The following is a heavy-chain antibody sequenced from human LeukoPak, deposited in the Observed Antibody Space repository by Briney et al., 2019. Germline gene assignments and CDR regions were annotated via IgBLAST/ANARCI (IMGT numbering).Heavy chain of an antibody. V-gene: IGHV4-59*08. D-gene: IGHD6-19*01. CDR1: RGSISGRY. J-gene: IGHJ4*02. CDR3: VVTQKWLAFDY. Sequence: SETLSLTCAVSRGSISGRYWSWIRQPPGKGLEWIANWRYDGSPNYTPSLESRATISLDTSKNQFSLRLTSVTAADTAVYYCVVTQKWLAFDYWGQGILVTVSS. CDR2: WRYDGSP.